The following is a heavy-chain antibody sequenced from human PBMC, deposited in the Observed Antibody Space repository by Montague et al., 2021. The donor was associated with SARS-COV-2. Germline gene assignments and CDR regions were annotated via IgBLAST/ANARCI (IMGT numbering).Heavy chain of an antibody. J-gene: IGHJ6*02. CDR1: GFTFSQYD. Sequence: SLRLSCAASGFTFSQYDMHWVRQVTGKGLEWVSGTGKAGDTHYPGTVKXRFTISREDAKNSLYLQMNSLRAGDTAVYYCGRGVRYFGSGGWSFYYYGVDVWGQGTTVTVSS. CDR2: TGKAGDT. CDR3: GRGVRYFGSGGWSFYYYGVDV. V-gene: IGHV3-13*01. D-gene: IGHD3-10*01.